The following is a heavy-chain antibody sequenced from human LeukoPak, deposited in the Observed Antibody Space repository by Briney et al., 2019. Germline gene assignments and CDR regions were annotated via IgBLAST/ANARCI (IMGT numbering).Heavy chain of an antibody. Sequence: GGSLSLSCAASGFTFRIFGLNWVRQAPGKGPEWVSYIDARSGITYYADSVQGRFTISRDDARESVFLQMDGLRVDDTAVYYCARTYDFGRGPPGDAFDNWGPGTWVIVSS. CDR3: ARTYDFGRGPPGDAFDN. J-gene: IGHJ3*02. V-gene: IGHV3-48*04. D-gene: IGHD3-3*01. CDR1: GFTFRIFG. CDR2: IDARSGIT.